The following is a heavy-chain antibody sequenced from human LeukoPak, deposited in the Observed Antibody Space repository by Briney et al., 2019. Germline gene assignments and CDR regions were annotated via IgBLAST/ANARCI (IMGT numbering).Heavy chain of an antibody. V-gene: IGHV4-39*01. CDR1: GGSISSSINY. D-gene: IGHD2-21*01. CDR2: IYYSGSA. Sequence: AETLSLTCTVSGGSISSSINYWAWIRQPPGKGLEWIGSIYYSGSAYYKPSLKSRVTISVDTSKSQFSLKLSSVTAADTDVYSCARRLLHYYYMDVWGKGTTVTVSS. J-gene: IGHJ6*03. CDR3: ARRLLHYYYMDV.